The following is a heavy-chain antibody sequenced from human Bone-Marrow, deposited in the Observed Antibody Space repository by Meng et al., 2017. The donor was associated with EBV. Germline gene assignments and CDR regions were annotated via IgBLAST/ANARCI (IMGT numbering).Heavy chain of an antibody. Sequence: EVQLLESGGGLVQPGGFLRLSCDASGFTVSSYAMSWVRQAPGKGREWVSAISGSGGSTYYADSVKGRFTISRDNSKNTLYLQMNSLRAEDTAVYYCANTPDSSSWPRLDYWGQGTLVTVS. D-gene: IGHD6-13*01. CDR3: ANTPDSSSWPRLDY. CDR2: ISGSGGST. CDR1: GFTVSSYA. J-gene: IGHJ4*02. V-gene: IGHV3-23*01.